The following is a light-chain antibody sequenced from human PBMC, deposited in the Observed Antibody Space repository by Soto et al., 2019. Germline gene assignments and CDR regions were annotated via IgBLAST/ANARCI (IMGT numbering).Light chain of an antibody. CDR3: SSYAGSSIPVA. CDR2: DVT. Sequence: QSALTQPPSASGSPGQSVTISCTGASSDVGGYNFVSWYQQHPGKAPKLMIYDVTKRPSGVPDRFSGSKSGNPASLTVSGLQVDDEADYYCSSYAGSSIPVAFGGGTKLTVL. V-gene: IGLV2-8*01. J-gene: IGLJ2*01. CDR1: SSDVGGYNF.